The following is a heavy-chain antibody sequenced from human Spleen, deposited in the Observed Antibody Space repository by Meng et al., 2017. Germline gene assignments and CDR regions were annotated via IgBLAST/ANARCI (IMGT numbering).Heavy chain of an antibody. D-gene: IGHD2-2*02. V-gene: IGHV3-23*01. CDR2: ISGSGGST. CDR1: GFTFNNYA. J-gene: IGHJ4*02. Sequence: GGSLRLSRAASGFTFNNYAMSWVRQAPGKGLEWVSSISGSGGSTYYADSVKGRFTISRDNSKNTLYLQMNSLRAEDTAMYFCAKLYTITWYFGYWGQGTLVTVSS. CDR3: AKLYTITWYFGY.